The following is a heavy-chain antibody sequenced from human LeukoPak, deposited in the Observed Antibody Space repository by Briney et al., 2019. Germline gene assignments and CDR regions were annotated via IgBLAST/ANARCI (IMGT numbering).Heavy chain of an antibody. V-gene: IGHV5-51*01. CDR3: ARQRWNDPLEYYTDV. Sequence: GESLKISCKGSGYSFTSYWIGWVRQMPGQGLQWMGIIYPGDSETIYSPSFQGQVTISADKSISTAYLQWSSLKASDTAMYYCARQRWNDPLEYYTDVWGKGTTVTVSS. J-gene: IGHJ6*03. CDR1: GYSFTSYW. CDR2: IYPGDSET. D-gene: IGHD1-1*01.